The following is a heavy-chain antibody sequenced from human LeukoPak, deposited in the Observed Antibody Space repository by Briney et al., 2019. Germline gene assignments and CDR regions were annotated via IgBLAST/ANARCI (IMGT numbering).Heavy chain of an antibody. D-gene: IGHD6-19*01. CDR3: AGEIRSSGWSWVDY. J-gene: IGHJ4*02. Sequence: PGGSLRLSCAASGFTFSSYAMSWVRQAPGKGLEWVSAISGSGGSTYYADSVKGRFTISRDNSKNTLYLQMNSLRAEDTAVYYCAGEIRSSGWSWVDYWGQGTLVTVSS. V-gene: IGHV3-23*01. CDR1: GFTFSSYA. CDR2: ISGSGGST.